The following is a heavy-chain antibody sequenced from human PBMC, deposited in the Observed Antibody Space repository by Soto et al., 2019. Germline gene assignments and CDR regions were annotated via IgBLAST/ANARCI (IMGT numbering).Heavy chain of an antibody. J-gene: IGHJ4*02. Sequence: QVHLVQSGVEVKKPGASVKVSCKASGYTFTNYGISWVRQAPGQGLEWMGWISTYNGNTSYAQKLQGRVTMTTDTSTSTAYMELRSRRSDDTAVYYCARDCRSTSCAFDYWGQGTLVTVSS. CDR2: ISTYNGNT. CDR3: ARDCRSTSCAFDY. CDR1: GYTFTNYG. D-gene: IGHD2-2*01. V-gene: IGHV1-18*01.